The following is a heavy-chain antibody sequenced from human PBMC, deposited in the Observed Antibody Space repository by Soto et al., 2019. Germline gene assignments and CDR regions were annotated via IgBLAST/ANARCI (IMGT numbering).Heavy chain of an antibody. CDR3: ASRYCISTSCYVGYYGMDV. CDR1: GGSISSSNW. V-gene: IGHV4-4*02. Sequence: QVQLQESGPGLVKPSGTLSLTCAVSGGSISSSNWWSWVRQPPGKGLEWIGEIYHSGSTNYNPSLTIRVTRSVDKSKNQFSLKLSSVTAADTAVYYCASRYCISTSCYVGYYGMDVWGQGTTVTVSS. CDR2: IYHSGST. J-gene: IGHJ6*02. D-gene: IGHD2-2*01.